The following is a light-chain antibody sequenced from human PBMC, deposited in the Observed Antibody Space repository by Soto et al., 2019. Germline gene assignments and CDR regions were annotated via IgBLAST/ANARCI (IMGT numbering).Light chain of an antibody. V-gene: IGKV3-11*01. CDR3: QKRSNWPLT. CDR1: QSVSSY. Sequence: VLTQSPATLSLSPGERATLSCRASQSVSSYLVWFQQKPGQAPRLLIYDASTRATGIPARFSGSGSGTDFTLTISSLEPEDFAVNYCQKRSNWPLTFGPGTKVD. J-gene: IGKJ3*01. CDR2: DAS.